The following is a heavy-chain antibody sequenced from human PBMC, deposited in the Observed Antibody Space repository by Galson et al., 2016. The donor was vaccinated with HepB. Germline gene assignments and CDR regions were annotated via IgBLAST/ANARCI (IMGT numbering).Heavy chain of an antibody. D-gene: IGHD6-19*01. CDR1: GFSLSSAAVG. V-gene: IGHV2-5*02. CDR2: IYWDDNK. J-gene: IGHJ4*02. Sequence: PALVKPTQTLTLTCTFSGFSLSSAAVGVGWVRQAPGKAPEWLAFIYWDDNKYYSPSLTSRLTITKDTSKNQVVLTMTNMDPVDTGTYYCAHGSGWLFDHWGPGTLSPSPQ. CDR3: AHGSGWLFDH.